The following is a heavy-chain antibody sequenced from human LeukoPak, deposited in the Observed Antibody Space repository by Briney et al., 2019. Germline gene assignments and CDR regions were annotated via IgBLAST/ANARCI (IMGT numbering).Heavy chain of an antibody. D-gene: IGHD3/OR15-3a*01. Sequence: SETLSLICTVSGVSISSSNSYWGWIRQPPGKGLEWIGSNSGNTYYNASLKSQVSISIDTSKNQFSLKLTSVTAADTAVYYCATQTGSGLFILPGGQGTLVTVSS. CDR1: GVSISSSNSY. CDR2: NSGNT. CDR3: ATQTGSGLFILP. V-gene: IGHV4-39*01. J-gene: IGHJ4*02.